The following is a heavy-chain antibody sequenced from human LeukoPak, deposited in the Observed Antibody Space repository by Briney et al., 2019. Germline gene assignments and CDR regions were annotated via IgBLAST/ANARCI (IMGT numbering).Heavy chain of an antibody. CDR3: ARAYNASDV. CDR2: IKPDGSDK. V-gene: IGHV3-7*01. Sequence: PGGSLRLSCAASEFTFSSYWMNWVRQAPGKGLEWVANIKPDGSDKYYVDSVKGRFTISRDNAKNSLYLQMNSLRAEDTAVYYCARAYNASDVWGQGTTVTVSS. J-gene: IGHJ6*02. CDR1: EFTFSSYW. D-gene: IGHD1-1*01.